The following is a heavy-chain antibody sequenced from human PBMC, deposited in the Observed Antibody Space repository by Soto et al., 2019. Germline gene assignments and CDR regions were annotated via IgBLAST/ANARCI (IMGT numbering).Heavy chain of an antibody. CDR3: ARGYDGSGYFLGYYYGMDV. D-gene: IGHD3-22*01. Sequence: PGRSLRLSCAASGFSFNDYYMNWIRQAPGKGLEWVSYISSSGTIMKYADSVKGRFTISRDNAKNSLYLQMNSLRAEDTAVYYCARGYDGSGYFLGYYYGMDVWGQGTTVTVSS. V-gene: IGHV3-11*01. J-gene: IGHJ6*02. CDR2: ISSSGTIM. CDR1: GFSFNDYY.